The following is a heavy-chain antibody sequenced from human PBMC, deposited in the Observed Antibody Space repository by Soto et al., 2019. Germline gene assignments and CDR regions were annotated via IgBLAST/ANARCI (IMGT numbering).Heavy chain of an antibody. Sequence: ASVKVSCKASGYTFTSYGISWVRQAPGQGLEWMGWISAYNGNTNYAQKLQGRVTMTTDTSTSTAYMELRSLRSDDTAVYYCARDLRGRAYYYMDVWGKGTTVTVSS. CDR3: ARDLRGRAYYYMDV. CDR1: GYTFTSYG. V-gene: IGHV1-18*01. D-gene: IGHD3-10*01. J-gene: IGHJ6*03. CDR2: ISAYNGNT.